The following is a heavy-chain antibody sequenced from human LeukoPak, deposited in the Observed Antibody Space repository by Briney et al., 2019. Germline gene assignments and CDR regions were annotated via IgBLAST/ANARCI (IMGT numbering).Heavy chain of an antibody. CDR2: IYYSGST. D-gene: IGHD1-26*01. J-gene: IGHJ5*02. CDR1: GGSINSYY. CDR3: ARDGVGATNFRGFDP. Sequence: SETLSLTCTVSGGSINSYYWSWIRQPAGKRLEWIGYIYYSGSTNYNPSLKSRVTISVDTSKNQFSLKLSSVTAADTAVYYCARDGVGATNFRGFDPWGQGTLVTVSS. V-gene: IGHV4-59*12.